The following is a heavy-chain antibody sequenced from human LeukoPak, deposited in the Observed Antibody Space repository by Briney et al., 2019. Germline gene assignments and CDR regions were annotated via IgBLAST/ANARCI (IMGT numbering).Heavy chain of an antibody. J-gene: IGHJ6*04. CDR2: IWYDGSNK. CDR1: GFTLSSYG. CDR3: ASPIYSSSWYSGMDV. Sequence: PGGSLRLSCAASGFTLSSYGMHWVRQAPGKGLEWVAVIWYDGSNKYYADSVKGRFTISRDNSKNTLYLQMNSLRAEDTAVYYCASPIYSSSWYSGMDVWGKGTTVTVSS. D-gene: IGHD6-13*01. V-gene: IGHV3-33*01.